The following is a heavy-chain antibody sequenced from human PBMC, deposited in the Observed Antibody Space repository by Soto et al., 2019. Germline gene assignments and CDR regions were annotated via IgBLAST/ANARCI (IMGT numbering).Heavy chain of an antibody. V-gene: IGHV3-11*01. CDR3: ARDLVAVSGGVYSSSSGGYFFDF. D-gene: IGHD6-6*01. J-gene: IGHJ4*02. Sequence: QVQLVESGGGLVKPGGSLRLSCAASGFTFSDYYMSWIRQAPGKGLEWVSYISNSGRTLYYADSMKGRFTISRDNAKNSLSLQMNSLRSEDTAVYYCARDLVAVSGGVYSSSSGGYFFDFWGQGTLVTVSS. CDR1: GFTFSDYY. CDR2: ISNSGRTL.